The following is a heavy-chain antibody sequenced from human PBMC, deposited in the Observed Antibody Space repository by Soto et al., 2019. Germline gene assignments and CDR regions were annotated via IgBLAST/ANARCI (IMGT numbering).Heavy chain of an antibody. Sequence: EVQLLESGGGLVQPGGSLRLSSAASGFTFSSYAMSWVRQAPGKGLEWVSAISGSGGSTYYADSVKGRFTISRDNSKNTLYLQMNSLRAEDTAVYYCAKAFISGYDSGYWGQGTLVTVSS. V-gene: IGHV3-23*01. J-gene: IGHJ4*02. CDR1: GFTFSSYA. D-gene: IGHD5-12*01. CDR3: AKAFISGYDSGY. CDR2: ISGSGGST.